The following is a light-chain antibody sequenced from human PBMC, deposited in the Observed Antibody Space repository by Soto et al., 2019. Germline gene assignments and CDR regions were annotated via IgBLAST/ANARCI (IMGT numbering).Light chain of an antibody. J-gene: IGKJ2*01. CDR3: QQSGSSPFT. CDR2: GAS. CDR1: QTVSSTY. Sequence: EIVLTQSPGSLSLSPGDRATLSGTASQTVSSTYLAWYQQKPGQSPSLLVSGASNRATDIPDRFSGSGSGTDFTLTISRLEPEDFAVYYCQQSGSSPFTFGQGTRLEIK. V-gene: IGKV3-20*01.